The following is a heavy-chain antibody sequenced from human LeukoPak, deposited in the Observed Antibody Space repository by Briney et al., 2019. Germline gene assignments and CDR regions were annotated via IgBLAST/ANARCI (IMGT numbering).Heavy chain of an antibody. D-gene: IGHD3-10*01. CDR3: ARDPSYYGSGRVRWFDP. Sequence: SETLSLTCTVYGGSISSTNHFWGWIRQPPGKGLEWIASICYTGSTEYSPSLKSRVTMSVDTSKNQFSLRLMSVTAADTAVYFCARDPSYYGSGRVRWFDPWGQGTLVSVSS. CDR2: ICYTGST. J-gene: IGHJ5*02. V-gene: IGHV4-39*07. CDR1: GGSISSTNHF.